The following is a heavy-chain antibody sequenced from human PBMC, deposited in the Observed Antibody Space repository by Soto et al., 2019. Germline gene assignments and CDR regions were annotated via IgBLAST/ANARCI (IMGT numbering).Heavy chain of an antibody. CDR1: GFTFSRHT. V-gene: IGHV3-21*01. D-gene: IGHD3-3*02. J-gene: IGHJ6*02. Sequence: EVQLVESGGGLVKPGVSLRLSCVTSGFTFSRHTMNWVRQAPGKGLEWVASITSSGSYVYYADSVKGRFSASRDNANNSLSLQMNSLRPDDTAVYFCVKDEGIEAMDVWGQGTTVSVSS. CDR2: ITSSGSYV. CDR3: VKDEGIEAMDV.